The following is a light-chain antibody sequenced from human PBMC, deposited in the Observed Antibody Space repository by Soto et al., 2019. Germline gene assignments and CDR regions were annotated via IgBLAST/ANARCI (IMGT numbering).Light chain of an antibody. CDR3: QQYNSYWT. J-gene: IGKJ1*01. CDR2: DAY. Sequence: DIQMTQSPSSLSASVGDRVTITCRASQGISGWLAWYQKKPGKAPKLLIYDAYSLESGVPSRFSGSGSATDFTITISRLRPDDFATYYCQQYNSYWTFGQGTKVDNK. V-gene: IGKV1-5*01. CDR1: QGISGW.